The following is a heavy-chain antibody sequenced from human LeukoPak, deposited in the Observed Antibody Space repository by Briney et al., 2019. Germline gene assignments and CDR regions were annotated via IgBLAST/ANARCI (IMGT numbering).Heavy chain of an antibody. J-gene: IGHJ4*02. CDR1: GGSISSSSYY. D-gene: IGHD1-14*01. CDR3: AKIALAEVGLDH. V-gene: IGHV4-39*07. Sequence: PSETLSLTCTVSGGSISSSSYYWGWIRQPPGKGLEWIGSIYYSGSTYYNPSLKSRVTISVDTSKNQFSLKLSSVTAADTAVYYCAKIALAEVGLDHWGQGTQVTVSS. CDR2: IYYSGST.